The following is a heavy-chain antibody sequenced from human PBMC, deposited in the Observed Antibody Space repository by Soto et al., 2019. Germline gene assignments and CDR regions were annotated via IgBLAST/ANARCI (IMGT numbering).Heavy chain of an antibody. D-gene: IGHD1-1*01. CDR1: GGSISSGDYY. CDR3: AREGDSYNPKFDY. Sequence: QVQLQESGPGLVKPSQTLSLTCTVSGGSISSGDYYWSWIRQPPGKGLEWIGYIYYSGSTYYNPSLKSRVTISVDTSKNPFSLKLSSVTAADTALYYCAREGDSYNPKFDYWGQGTLVTVSS. V-gene: IGHV4-30-4*01. J-gene: IGHJ4*02. CDR2: IYYSGST.